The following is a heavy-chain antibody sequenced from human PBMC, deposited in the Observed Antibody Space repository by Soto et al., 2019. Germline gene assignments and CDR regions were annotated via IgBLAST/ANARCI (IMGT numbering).Heavy chain of an antibody. Sequence: QGQLVQSGAEVNKPGASVKVSCKASGYTFTGFYMHWVRQAPGQGPEWMGWINPNTSGTSYAQKGQGSVTLHRDTSIKTAYMELSRLSSDDTAVNYCARDLWGYRCIKGYFYGMDVWGQGTTVTISS. CDR2: INPNTSGT. D-gene: IGHD5-12*01. CDR3: ARDLWGYRCIKGYFYGMDV. J-gene: IGHJ6*02. CDR1: GYTFTGFY. V-gene: IGHV1-2*04.